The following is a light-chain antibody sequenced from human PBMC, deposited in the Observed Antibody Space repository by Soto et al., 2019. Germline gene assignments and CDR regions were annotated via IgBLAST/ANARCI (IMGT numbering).Light chain of an antibody. V-gene: IGKV2-24*01. CDR2: QIS. Sequence: DGVLTQTPLSSPVTLGQPASISCRSSQSLVYSDGNTYLSWLQQRPGQPPRLLIYQISNRFSGVPDRFSGSGAGTDFTLKISRVEAEDVGVYYCMRFAHFPRTFGQGTKLEI. CDR1: QSLVYSDGNTY. CDR3: MRFAHFPRT. J-gene: IGKJ1*01.